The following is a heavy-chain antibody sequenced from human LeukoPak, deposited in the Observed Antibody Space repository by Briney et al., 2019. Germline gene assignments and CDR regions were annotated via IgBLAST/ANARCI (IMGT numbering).Heavy chain of an antibody. J-gene: IGHJ3*02. CDR3: ARGYYYDSSGYYVYAFDI. D-gene: IGHD3-22*01. Sequence: GASVKVSCKASGYTFTGYYMHWVRQAPGQGLEWMGWINPNSGGTNYAQKFQGRVTMTRDTSISTAYMELSRLRSDDTAIYYCARGYYYDSSGYYVYAFDIWGQGTMVTVSS. CDR2: INPNSGGT. V-gene: IGHV1-2*02. CDR1: GYTFTGYY.